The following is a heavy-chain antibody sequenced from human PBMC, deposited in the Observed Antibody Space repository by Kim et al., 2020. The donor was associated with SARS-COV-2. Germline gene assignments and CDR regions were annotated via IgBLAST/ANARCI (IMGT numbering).Heavy chain of an antibody. V-gene: IGHV4-4*02. CDR1: GGSISSSNW. CDR3: ARSGYSGSYFPAY. CDR2: IYHSGST. J-gene: IGHJ4*02. Sequence: SETLSLTCAVSGGSISSSNWWSWVRQPPGKGLEWIGEIYHSGSTNYNPSLKSRVTISVDKSKNQFSLKLSSVTAADTAVYYCARSGYSGSYFPAYWGQGTLVTVSS. D-gene: IGHD1-26*01.